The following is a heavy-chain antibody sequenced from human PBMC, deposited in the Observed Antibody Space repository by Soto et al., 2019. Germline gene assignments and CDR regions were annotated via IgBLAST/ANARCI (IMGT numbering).Heavy chain of an antibody. D-gene: IGHD6-19*01. V-gene: IGHV4-38-2*01. CDR2: IYHSGST. CDR1: GYSISSGYY. Sequence: SETLSLTCAVSGYSISSGYYWGWIRQPPGKGLEWIGSIYHSGSTHYNPSLKSRVTTSVDTSKNQFSLKLSSVTAADTAVYYCARNSSGWTFDYWGQGTLVTVSS. J-gene: IGHJ4*02. CDR3: ARNSSGWTFDY.